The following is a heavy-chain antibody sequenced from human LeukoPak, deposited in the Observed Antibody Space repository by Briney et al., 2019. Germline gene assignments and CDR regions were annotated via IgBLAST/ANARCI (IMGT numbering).Heavy chain of an antibody. D-gene: IGHD3-22*01. CDR2: IYYSGST. CDR1: GGSISSYY. CDR3: ARDSVGFLDSSGARDAFDI. V-gene: IGHV4-59*01. Sequence: PSETLSLTCTVSGGSISSYYWSWIRQPPGKGLEWIGYIYYSGSTNYNPSLKSRVTISVDTSKNQFSLKLSSVTAADAAVYYCARDSVGFLDSSGARDAFDIWGQGTMVTVSS. J-gene: IGHJ3*02.